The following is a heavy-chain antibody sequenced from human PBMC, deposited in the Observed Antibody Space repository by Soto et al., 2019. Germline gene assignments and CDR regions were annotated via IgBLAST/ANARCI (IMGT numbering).Heavy chain of an antibody. D-gene: IGHD6-19*01. J-gene: IGHJ3*02. CDR2: IIPIFGTA. CDR3: ARYISVAGRGAFDI. Sequence: SVKVSCKGSGGTFSSYAISWVRQAPGQGLEWMGGIIPIFGTANYAQKFQGRVTITADESTSTAYMELSSLRSEDTAVYYCARYISVAGRGAFDIWGQGTMVTVSS. CDR1: GGTFSSYA. V-gene: IGHV1-69*13.